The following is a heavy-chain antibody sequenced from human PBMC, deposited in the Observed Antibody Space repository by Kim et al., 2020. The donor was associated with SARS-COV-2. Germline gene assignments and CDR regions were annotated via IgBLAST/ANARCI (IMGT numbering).Heavy chain of an antibody. CDR3: ARLYDSRGYYVPCFDH. D-gene: IGHD3-22*01. CDR1: GGSISSSNYY. J-gene: IGHJ4*02. V-gene: IGHV4-39*01. CDR2: VYYSGST. Sequence: SETLSLTCTVSGGSISSSNYYWGWIRQPPGKGLEWIGSVYYSGSTYYNPSLKSRVTISVDTSKNQFSLKLSSVTAADTAVYYCARLYDSRGYYVPCFDHWGQGALVPVPS.